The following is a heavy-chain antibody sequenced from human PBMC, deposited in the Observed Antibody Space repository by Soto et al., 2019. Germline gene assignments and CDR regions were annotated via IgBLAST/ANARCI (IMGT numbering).Heavy chain of an antibody. CDR1: GGTINSGDYF. J-gene: IGHJ4*02. Sequence: QVQLQESGPGLVKSSQTLSLTCSVSGGTINSGDYFWSWIRQPPGKGLEWIGSIFYTGSTYYSPSRKSRASMSMDTSKNLFSRRLMSLTAAYTAVYCCARVKATLYRDYYFDYWGQGTLVTVSS. V-gene: IGHV4-30-4*01. CDR2: IFYTGST. D-gene: IGHD5-12*01. CDR3: ARVKATLYRDYYFDY.